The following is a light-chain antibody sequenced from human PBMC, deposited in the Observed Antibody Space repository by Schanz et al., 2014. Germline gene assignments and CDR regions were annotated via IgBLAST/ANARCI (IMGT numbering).Light chain of an antibody. CDR1: SSDVGGYNY. J-gene: IGLJ1*01. CDR3: TSSTPHVV. Sequence: QSALTQPPSASGSPGQSVTISCTGTSSDVGGYNYVSWYQQHPGKVPKLMIYEVTKRPSGVSNRFSGSGSGNTASLTISGLQAEDEADYYCTSSTPHVVFGTGTKVTVL. CDR2: EVT. V-gene: IGLV2-8*01.